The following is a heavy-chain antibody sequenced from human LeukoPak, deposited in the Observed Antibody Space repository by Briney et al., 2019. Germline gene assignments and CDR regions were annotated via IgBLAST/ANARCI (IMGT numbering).Heavy chain of an antibody. CDR2: IYYTGST. J-gene: IGHJ4*02. CDR3: ARRIAVAAPPRHYFDY. D-gene: IGHD6-19*01. Sequence: SETLSLTCTVSGGSISSSSYYWGWIRQPPGKGLDWIGHIYYTGSTYYNPSLKSRATISVDTSKNHFSLKLSSVTAADTAVYYCARRIAVAAPPRHYFDYWGQGTLVTVSS. CDR1: GGSISSSSYY. V-gene: IGHV4-39*02.